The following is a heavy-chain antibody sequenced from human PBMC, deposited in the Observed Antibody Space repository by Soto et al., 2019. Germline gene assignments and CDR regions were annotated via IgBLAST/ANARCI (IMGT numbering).Heavy chain of an antibody. CDR2: IIPIYGPA. J-gene: IGHJ6*02. Sequence: QVQLVQSGAEVKKPGSSVKVSCKASGGTFSSFTISWVRQAPGQGLEWMGGIIPIYGPANYAQKFQGRVTITAAAATRTAYMELSRLRSEDTAVYYCAKDRRADWESYYYYAMDVWGQGTTVTVSS. CDR1: GGTFSSFT. CDR3: AKDRRADWESYYYYAMDV. V-gene: IGHV1-69*01. D-gene: IGHD1-26*01.